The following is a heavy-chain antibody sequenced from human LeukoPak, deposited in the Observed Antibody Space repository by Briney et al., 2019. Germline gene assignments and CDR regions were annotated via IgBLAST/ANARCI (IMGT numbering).Heavy chain of an antibody. D-gene: IGHD1-14*01. CDR1: GGFFSGYS. V-gene: IGHV3-21*01. CDR3: ATQQGGNPAY. J-gene: IGHJ4*02. CDR2: ISSSSSYI. Sequence: PSETLSLTCAVYGGFFSGYSMNWVRQAPGKGLEWVSSISSSSSYIYYADSVKGRFTISRDNAKNMLYLQVNSLRAEDTAVYYCATQQGGNPAYWGQGTLVTVSS.